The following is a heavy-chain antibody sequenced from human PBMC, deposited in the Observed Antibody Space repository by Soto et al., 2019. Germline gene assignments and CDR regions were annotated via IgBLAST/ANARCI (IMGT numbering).Heavy chain of an antibody. CDR3: ARDQAADYYGSGSYFY. D-gene: IGHD3-10*01. J-gene: IGHJ4*02. CDR1: GFTFSSYG. V-gene: IGHV3-33*01. CDR2: IWYDGSNK. Sequence: GGSLRLSCAASGFTFSSYGMHWVRQAPGKGLEWVAVIWYDGSNKYYADSVKGRFTISRDNSKNTLYLQMNSLRAEDTAVYYCARDQAADYYGSGSYFYWGQGTLVTVSS.